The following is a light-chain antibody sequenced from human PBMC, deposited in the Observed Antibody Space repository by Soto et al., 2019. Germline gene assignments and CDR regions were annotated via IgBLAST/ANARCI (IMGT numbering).Light chain of an antibody. CDR2: DAS. V-gene: IGKV1-33*01. Sequence: GDRVTITCQASQDISNQLNWYQQKPGKAPKLLIYDASSLETGVPSSFSGSGSGTDFTFTITSLRPEDIATYYCQQYDNLPTFTFGPGTKVDIK. CDR3: QQYDNLPTFT. CDR1: QDISNQ. J-gene: IGKJ3*01.